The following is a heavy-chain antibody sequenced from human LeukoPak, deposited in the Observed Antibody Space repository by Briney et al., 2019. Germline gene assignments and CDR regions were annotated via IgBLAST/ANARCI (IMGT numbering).Heavy chain of an antibody. CDR1: GFTFSSYA. V-gene: IGHV3-30*04. Sequence: GRSLRLSCAASGFTFSSYAMHWVRQAPGKGLEWVAVISYDGSNKYYADSVKGRFTISRDNSKNTLYLQMNSLRAEDTAVYYCAKGPVVTWGWADWGQGTLVTVSS. J-gene: IGHJ4*02. D-gene: IGHD4-23*01. CDR3: AKGPVVTWGWAD. CDR2: ISYDGSNK.